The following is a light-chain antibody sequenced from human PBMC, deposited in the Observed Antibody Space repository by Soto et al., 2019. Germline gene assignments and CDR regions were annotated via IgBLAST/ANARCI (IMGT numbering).Light chain of an antibody. CDR1: SSDVGGYDY. CDR2: EVS. J-gene: IGLJ1*01. CDR3: QSYDSSLSGSHYV. Sequence: QSALTQPASVSGSPGQSTTISCTGTSSDVGGYDYVSWYQLHPGKAPKLMVFEVSNRPSGVSYRFSGSKSGNTASLTISGLQAEDEADYYCQSYDSSLSGSHYVFGTGTKVTVL. V-gene: IGLV2-14*01.